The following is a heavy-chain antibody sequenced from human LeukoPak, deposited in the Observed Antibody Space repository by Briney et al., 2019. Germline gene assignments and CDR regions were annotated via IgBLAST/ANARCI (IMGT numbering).Heavy chain of an antibody. CDR1: GFAFSTYG. J-gene: IGHJ4*02. CDR2: ISGSGDST. CDR3: AKWQYYVSGDDY. Sequence: GGSLRLSCAGSGFAFSTYGMSWVRQAPNKGLEWLSTISGSGDSTYYADSVKGRFTISRDNSKNTLFLQMNSLRAEDTAIYYCAKWQYYVSGDDYWGQGILVTVSS. V-gene: IGHV3-23*01. D-gene: IGHD3-10*01.